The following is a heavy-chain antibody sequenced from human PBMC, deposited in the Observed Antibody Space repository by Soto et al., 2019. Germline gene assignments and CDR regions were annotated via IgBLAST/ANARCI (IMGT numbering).Heavy chain of an antibody. D-gene: IGHD3-3*01. CDR1: GFPFSNAW. CDR3: TTDPYYDFWSGYYTGSYYYYGMDV. V-gene: IGHV3-15*07. Sequence: PGGSLRLSCATYGFPFSNAWMNWVRQAAGEGLEWVGRIKSKTDGGTTDYAAPVKGRFTISRDDSKNTLYLQMNSLKTEDTAVYYCTTDPYYDFWSGYYTGSYYYYGMDVWGQGT. CDR2: IKSKTDGGTT. J-gene: IGHJ6*02.